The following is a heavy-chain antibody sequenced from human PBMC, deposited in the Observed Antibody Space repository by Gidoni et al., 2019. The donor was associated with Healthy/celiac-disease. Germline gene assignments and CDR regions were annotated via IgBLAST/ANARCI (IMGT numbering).Heavy chain of an antibody. Sequence: QLQLQESGPGLVKPSETLSLTCTVSGGSISSSSYYWGWIRQPPGKGLAWIGSIYYSGGTYYNPSLKSRVTISVDTSKNQFSLKLSSVTAADTAVYYCARHRRYDFWSGYYINYYFDYWGQGTLVTVSS. V-gene: IGHV4-39*01. CDR1: GGSISSSSYY. CDR2: IYYSGGT. CDR3: ARHRRYDFWSGYYINYYFDY. J-gene: IGHJ4*02. D-gene: IGHD3-3*01.